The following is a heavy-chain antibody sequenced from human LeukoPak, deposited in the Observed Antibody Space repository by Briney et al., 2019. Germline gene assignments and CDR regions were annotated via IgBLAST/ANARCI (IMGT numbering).Heavy chain of an antibody. Sequence: HGESLKISCKGSGYSFTSYWIGWVRQMPGKGLEWMGIIYPGDSDTRYSPSFQGQVTISADKSISTAYLQWSNLKASDTAMYYCARNIGVRGVIRALDIWGQGTMVTVSS. CDR2: IYPGDSDT. D-gene: IGHD3-10*01. V-gene: IGHV5-51*01. J-gene: IGHJ3*02. CDR3: ARNIGVRGVIRALDI. CDR1: GYSFTSYW.